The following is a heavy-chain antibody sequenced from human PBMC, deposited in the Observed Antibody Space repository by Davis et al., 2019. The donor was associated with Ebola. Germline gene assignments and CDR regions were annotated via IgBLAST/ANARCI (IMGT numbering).Heavy chain of an antibody. Sequence: ASVKVSCKASGYTFTSYGISWVRQAPGQGLEWMGWISAYNGNTNYAQKLQGRVTMTTDTSTSTAHMELRSLRSDDTAVYYCARSDFWNGMDVWGQGTTVTVSS. CDR3: ARSDFWNGMDV. V-gene: IGHV1-18*01. CDR1: GYTFTSYG. CDR2: ISAYNGNT. D-gene: IGHD3-3*01. J-gene: IGHJ6*02.